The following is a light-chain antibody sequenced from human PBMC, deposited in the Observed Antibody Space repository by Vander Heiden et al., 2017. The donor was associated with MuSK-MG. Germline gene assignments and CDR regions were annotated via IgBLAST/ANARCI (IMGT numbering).Light chain of an antibody. V-gene: IGKV1-5*03. Sequence: DIQMTQSPSTLSASVGDRVAITCRARQTIIDWLAWFQQKPGKAPKLLIYKASILESGVPSRFSGSGSGTEFTLTISSLQPEDFATYFCQQYNSNSFTFGGGTKVEIK. CDR1: QTIIDW. CDR2: KAS. CDR3: QQYNSNSFT. J-gene: IGKJ4*01.